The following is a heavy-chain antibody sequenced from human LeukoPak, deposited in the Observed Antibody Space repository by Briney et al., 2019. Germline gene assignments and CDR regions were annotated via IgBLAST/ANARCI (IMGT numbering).Heavy chain of an antibody. CDR2: MNPNSGNT. Sequence: ASVKVSCKASGYTFTSYDINWVRQATGQGLEWMGWMNPNSGNTGYAQKFQGRVTMTRDTSRSTAYMELRSLRSDDTAVYYCARDPGYSYGYGYWGQGTLVTVSS. D-gene: IGHD5-18*01. V-gene: IGHV1-8*01. CDR1: GYTFTSYD. J-gene: IGHJ4*02. CDR3: ARDPGYSYGYGY.